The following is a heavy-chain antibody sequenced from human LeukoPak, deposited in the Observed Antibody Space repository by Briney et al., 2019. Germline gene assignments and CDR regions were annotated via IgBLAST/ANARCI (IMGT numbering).Heavy chain of an antibody. CDR3: ASSGGFSQTAYIVVVPAATGGAFDI. V-gene: IGHV1-69*13. D-gene: IGHD2-2*01. CDR1: GGTFSSYA. J-gene: IGHJ3*02. CDR2: IIPIFGTA. Sequence: ASVKVSXKASGGTFSSYAISWVRQAPGQGLEWMGGIIPIFGTANYAQKFQGRVTITADESTSTAYMELSSLRSEDTAVYYCASSGGFSQTAYIVVVPAATGGAFDIWGQGTMVTVPS.